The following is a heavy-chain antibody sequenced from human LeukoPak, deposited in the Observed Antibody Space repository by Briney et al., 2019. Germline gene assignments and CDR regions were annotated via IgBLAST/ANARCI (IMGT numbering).Heavy chain of an antibody. Sequence: GGSLRLSCAASGFTFSSYPMTWVRQAPGKGLEWVSAFTGNDGRAYYADSVKGHFTTSRDNSKNTLYLQMNSLRVEDTAVYYCVKGQNGACDIWGQGTMVTVSS. CDR2: FTGNDGRA. CDR1: GFTFSSYP. J-gene: IGHJ3*02. V-gene: IGHV3-23*01. CDR3: VKGQNGACDI. D-gene: IGHD1-1*01.